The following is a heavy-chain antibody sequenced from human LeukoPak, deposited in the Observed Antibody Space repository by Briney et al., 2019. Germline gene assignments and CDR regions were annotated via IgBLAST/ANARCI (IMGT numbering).Heavy chain of an antibody. CDR3: ARDLVCTMNCKDS. CDR2: IIPNLGMA. Sequence: SVKVSCKASGGTFSSYAISWVRQAPGQGLEWMGRIIPNLGMALYAQKFKGRVTITADKSPSTAYMELSSLTSEDTAVYFCARDLVCTMNCKDSWGQGTLVTVS. CDR1: GGTFSSYA. D-gene: IGHD2-2*01. J-gene: IGHJ4*02. V-gene: IGHV1-69*04.